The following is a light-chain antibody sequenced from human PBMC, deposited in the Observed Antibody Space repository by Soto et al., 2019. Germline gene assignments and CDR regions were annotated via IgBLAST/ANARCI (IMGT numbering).Light chain of an antibody. CDR2: DTS. J-gene: IGKJ2*01. CDR1: QSVDSF. V-gene: IGKV3-11*01. Sequence: IVLTQSPASLSLSPGERATLSCRASQSVDSFLAWYQQKPGRTPRLLISDTSNRATGIPARFRGSGSGTAFTLTFSRLEPEDFAVYYCQVRTDWPPFKYTFGQGTKLEVK. CDR3: QVRTDWPPFKYT.